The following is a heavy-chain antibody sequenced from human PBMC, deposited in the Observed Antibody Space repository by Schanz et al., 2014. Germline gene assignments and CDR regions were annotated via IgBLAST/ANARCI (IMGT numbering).Heavy chain of an antibody. J-gene: IGHJ4*02. Sequence: VQLVESGGGVVQPGRSLRLSCAASGFTFSSYALHWVRQAPGKGLEWVSAISGGGGTTYYADSMKGRFTISRDNSKNTLYLQMNSLRAEDTAVDYCAKDRSWDYDSSGYFDYWGQGTLVTVSS. CDR1: GFTFSSYA. CDR3: AKDRSWDYDSSGYFDY. D-gene: IGHD3-22*01. CDR2: ISGGGGTT. V-gene: IGHV3-23*04.